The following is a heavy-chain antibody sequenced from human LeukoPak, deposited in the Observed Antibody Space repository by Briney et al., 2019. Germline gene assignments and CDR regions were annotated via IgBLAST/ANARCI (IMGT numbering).Heavy chain of an antibody. CDR1: GYTFTSYY. Sequence: ASVKVSCKASGYTFTSYYMHWVRQAPGQGLEWMGIINPSGGSTSYAQKFQGRVTMTRDMSTSTVYTELSSLRSEDTAVYYCARATHYYDSSDPILSPGFDPWGQGTLVTVSS. D-gene: IGHD3-22*01. J-gene: IGHJ5*02. CDR2: INPSGGST. V-gene: IGHV1-46*01. CDR3: ARATHYYDSSDPILSPGFDP.